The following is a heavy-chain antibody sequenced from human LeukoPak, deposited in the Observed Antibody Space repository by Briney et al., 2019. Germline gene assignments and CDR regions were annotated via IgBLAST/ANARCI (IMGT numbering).Heavy chain of an antibody. D-gene: IGHD3-3*01. Sequence: SETLSLTCTVSGGSISSYYWSWLRQPPGKGLEWIGYIYTSGSTNYNPSLKSRVTISVDTSKNQFSLKLSSVTAADTAVYYCARHNYDFWSGYAYYYYYYMDVWGKGTTVTVSS. CDR2: IYTSGST. V-gene: IGHV4-4*09. CDR3: ARHNYDFWSGYAYYYYYYMDV. CDR1: GGSISSYY. J-gene: IGHJ6*03.